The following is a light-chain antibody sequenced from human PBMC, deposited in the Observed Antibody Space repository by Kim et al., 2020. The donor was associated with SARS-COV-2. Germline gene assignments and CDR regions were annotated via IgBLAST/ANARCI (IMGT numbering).Light chain of an antibody. Sequence: DIVLTQSPGTLSLSPGERATLSCRASQSVGTYLAWYQQKPGQAPRLLLYGASSRATGIPDRFSGGGSGTDFTLTISRLEPEDFAVYYCQQYGNSRTFGQGTKVDIK. CDR1: QSVGTY. CDR3: QQYGNSRT. CDR2: GAS. V-gene: IGKV3-20*01. J-gene: IGKJ1*01.